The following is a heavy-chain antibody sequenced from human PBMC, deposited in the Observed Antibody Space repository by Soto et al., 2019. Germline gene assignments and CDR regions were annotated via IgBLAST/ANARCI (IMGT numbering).Heavy chain of an antibody. CDR2: IIPIVGKT. D-gene: IGHD2-2*01. J-gene: IGHJ4*02. V-gene: IGHV1-69*04. CDR3: AREGTSTSTGMDY. Sequence: QVQLVQSGAEVRKPGSSVTVSCETSGDTFNNYVINWVRQAPGQGPEWMGRIIPIVGKTIYAQRFQGRVTITADKGTTPVYMDLSSLRIDDPAVYFCAREGTSTSTGMDYWGQGSLVTVSS. CDR1: GDTFNNYV.